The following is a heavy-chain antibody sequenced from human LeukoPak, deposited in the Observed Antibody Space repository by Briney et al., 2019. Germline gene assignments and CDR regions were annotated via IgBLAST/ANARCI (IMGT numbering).Heavy chain of an antibody. D-gene: IGHD6-13*01. V-gene: IGHV3-33*01. Sequence: GGSLRLSCAASGFTFSSYGMHWVRQAPGQGLEWVAIIWYDGSDKYYADSVKGRFAISRDNSKNTLYLQMNSLKAEDTAAYYCAREGGQQLGSFDYWGQGTLVTVSS. CDR1: GFTFSSYG. CDR2: IWYDGSDK. J-gene: IGHJ4*02. CDR3: AREGGQQLGSFDY.